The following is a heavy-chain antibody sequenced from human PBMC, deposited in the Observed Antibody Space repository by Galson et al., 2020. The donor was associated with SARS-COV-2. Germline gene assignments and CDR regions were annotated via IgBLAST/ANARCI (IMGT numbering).Heavy chain of an antibody. CDR2: ISGSGHST. D-gene: IGHD2-2*01. CDR1: GFIFKNYA. J-gene: IGHJ4*02. V-gene: IGHV3-23*01. Sequence: TGGSLRLSCAASGFIFKNYAMSWVRQSPGKGLAWVSAISGSGHSTYYADSVKGRFSISRDNSKNTLYLQLNSLRAEDTAVYYCARVPWPVLVPVPQFSFDYWGQGTLVTVSS. CDR3: ARVPWPVLVPVPQFSFDY.